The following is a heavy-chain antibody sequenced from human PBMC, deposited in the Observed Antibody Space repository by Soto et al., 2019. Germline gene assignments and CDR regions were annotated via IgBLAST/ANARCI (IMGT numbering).Heavy chain of an antibody. D-gene: IGHD3-9*01. V-gene: IGHV3-21*01. CDR3: ARGYSDILTGGWFDA. CDR2: ISSSSSYI. Sequence: GGSLRLSCAASGFTFSSYSMNWVRQAPGKGLEWVSSISSSSSYIYYADSVKGRFTISRDNAKNSLYLQMNSLRAEDTAVYYCARGYSDILTGGWFDAWGQGPLATVS. CDR1: GFTFSSYS. J-gene: IGHJ5*02.